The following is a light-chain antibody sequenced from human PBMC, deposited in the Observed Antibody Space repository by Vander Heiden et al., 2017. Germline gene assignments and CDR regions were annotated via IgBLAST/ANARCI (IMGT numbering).Light chain of an antibody. J-gene: IGLJ2*01. V-gene: IGLV3-19*01. Sequence: SSELTQDPAVSVALGQTVRITCHGGSLRSYYASWYQQKPGQAPVLVIYGKNNRPSGIPDRFSGSSSGNTASLTITGAQAEEEADYYCNSRDSSGNLVFGGGTKLTVL. CDR1: SLRSYY. CDR3: NSRDSSGNLV. CDR2: GKN.